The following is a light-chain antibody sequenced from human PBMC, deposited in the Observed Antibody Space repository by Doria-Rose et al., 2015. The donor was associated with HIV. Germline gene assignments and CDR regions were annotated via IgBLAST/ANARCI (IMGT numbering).Light chain of an antibody. CDR2: AAS. J-gene: IGKJ1*01. Sequence: TQSPSSLSASVGDRVTITCWASQNINRFLNWYQQKPGKVPKVLIYAASSLQSGVPSRFSGSGSGTDFTLTISSLQPEDFATYYCQQSFSTPRTFGQGTKVEIK. V-gene: IGKV1-39*01. CDR1: QNINRF. CDR3: QQSFSTPRT.